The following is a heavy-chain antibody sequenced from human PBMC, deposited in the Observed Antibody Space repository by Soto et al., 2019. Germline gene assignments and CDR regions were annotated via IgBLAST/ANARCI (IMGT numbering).Heavy chain of an antibody. D-gene: IGHD2-2*01. CDR2: ISTYNGNT. CDR1: GYTFTSKG. V-gene: IGHV1-18*01. CDR3: ERGVVVPAATGKSWFDP. Sequence: QVQLVQSGAEVEKPGASVKVSCKASGYTFTSKGTTWVRRAPGQGLEGMGCISTYNGNTNDAQKLQGRVIMTTDTSTSTVYMELRSLRSDDTAVYYCERGVVVPAATGKSWFDPWGQGTLVTVSS. J-gene: IGHJ5*02.